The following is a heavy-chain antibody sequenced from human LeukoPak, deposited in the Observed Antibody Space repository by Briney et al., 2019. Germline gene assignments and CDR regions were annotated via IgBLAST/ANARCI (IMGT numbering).Heavy chain of an antibody. J-gene: IGHJ6*03. D-gene: IGHD6-6*01. V-gene: IGHV5-51*01. CDR3: ARRGDSSSSDYYYYYMDV. Sequence: GESLQISCRGSGYSFTSYWIGWVRQMPGKGLEWMGIIYPGDSDTRYSPSFQGQVTISADKSISTAYLQWSSLKASDTAMYYCARRGDSSSSDYYYYYMDVWGKGTTVTVSS. CDR1: GYSFTSYW. CDR2: IYPGDSDT.